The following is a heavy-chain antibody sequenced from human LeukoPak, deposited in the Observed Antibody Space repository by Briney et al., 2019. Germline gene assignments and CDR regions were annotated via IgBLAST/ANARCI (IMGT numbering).Heavy chain of an antibody. CDR2: INTDGSST. J-gene: IGHJ4*02. V-gene: IGHV3-74*01. CDR1: GFTFSSYW. CDR3: ATGRGTPLGY. D-gene: IGHD1-26*01. Sequence: GGSLRLSCAASGFTFSSYWMHWVRQAPGKGLVWVSRINTDGSSTNYADSVKGRFTVSRDNAKNTLYLQMNSLRAEDTAVYYCATGRGTPLGYWGQGTLVTVSS.